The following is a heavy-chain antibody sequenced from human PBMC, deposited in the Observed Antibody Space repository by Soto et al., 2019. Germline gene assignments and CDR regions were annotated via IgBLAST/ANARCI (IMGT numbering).Heavy chain of an antibody. J-gene: IGHJ4*02. CDR3: AQDRGWGVVSPSHDY. CDR1: GFTFRNFV. D-gene: IGHD2-21*01. Sequence: EVQLLESEGGIVQPGGSLRVSCVASGFTFRNFVMSWVRQAPGKGLEWVSAIRGTGGETFYADSVKGRFTISRDNSKNTLYLQMTSLRDEDTALYFCAQDRGWGVVSPSHDYWGQGTLVTVSS. V-gene: IGHV3-23*01. CDR2: IRGTGGET.